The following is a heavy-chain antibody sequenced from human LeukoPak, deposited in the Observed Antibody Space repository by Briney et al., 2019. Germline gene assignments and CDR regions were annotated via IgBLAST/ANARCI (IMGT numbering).Heavy chain of an antibody. CDR3: ARGSSGYYGY. Sequence: SQTLSLTCAVSGGSISSGGYSWSWLRQPPGKGLEWIGYIYHSGSTYYNPSLKSRVTISVDRSKNQFSLKLCSVTAADTAVYYCARGSSGYYGYWGQGTLVTVSS. J-gene: IGHJ4*02. V-gene: IGHV4-30-2*01. D-gene: IGHD3-22*01. CDR1: GGSISSGGYS. CDR2: IYHSGST.